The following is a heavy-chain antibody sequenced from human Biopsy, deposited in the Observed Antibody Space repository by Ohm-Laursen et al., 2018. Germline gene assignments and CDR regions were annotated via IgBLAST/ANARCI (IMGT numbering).Heavy chain of an antibody. V-gene: IGHV4-34*01. CDR2: INHSGRT. CDR1: GESFNGYY. CDR3: ARDRDRRGWFDP. Sequence: SDTLSLTCSVYGESFNGYYWSWIRQTPGKGLEWIGAINHSGRTNYNPSLKSRVTISVYTSKNKFSLRVSSVAAADTAVYYCARDRDRRGWFDPWGQGTLVTGSS. J-gene: IGHJ5*02.